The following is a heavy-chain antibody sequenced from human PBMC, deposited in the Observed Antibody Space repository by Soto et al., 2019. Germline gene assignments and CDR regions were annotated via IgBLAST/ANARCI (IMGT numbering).Heavy chain of an antibody. V-gene: IGHV3-64D*06. CDR1: GFTFSSYA. D-gene: IGHD5-12*01. J-gene: IGHJ4*02. Sequence: GGALRLSCSASGFTFSSYAMHWVRQAPGKGLEYVSGVRGNGDPPFYADSVKGRFTISRDNSKNTLYLQMSGLSADDTAVYYCVKSRGGNNFDFFDWGQGALVTVSS. CDR2: VRGNGDPP. CDR3: VKSRGGNNFDFFD.